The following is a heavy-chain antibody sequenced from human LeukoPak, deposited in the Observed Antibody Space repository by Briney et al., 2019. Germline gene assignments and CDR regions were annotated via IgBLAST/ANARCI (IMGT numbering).Heavy chain of an antibody. CDR2: ISGSGGST. J-gene: IGHJ5*02. V-gene: IGHV3-23*01. CDR3: AKGSVWRSYTDLDP. D-gene: IGHD3-16*01. Sequence: GGSLRLSCAASGFTFSSYAMSWVRQAPGKGLEWVSAISGSGGSTYYADSVKGRFTISRDNSKNTLYLQMNSLRAEDTAVYYCAKGSVWRSYTDLDPWGQGTLVTVSS. CDR1: GFTFSSYA.